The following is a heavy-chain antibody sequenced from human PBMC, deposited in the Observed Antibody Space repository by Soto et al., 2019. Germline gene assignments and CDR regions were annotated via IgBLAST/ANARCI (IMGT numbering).Heavy chain of an antibody. Sequence: QVQLVQSGAEVKKPGSSVKVSCKASGGTFSSYAISWVRQAPGQGLEWMGGIIPIFGTANYAQKFQGRVTITADESTSTAYMELSSLRSEVTAVYYCARERSFEGAHYYYGMDVWGQGTTVTVSS. V-gene: IGHV1-69*01. CDR2: IIPIFGTA. CDR1: GGTFSSYA. CDR3: ARERSFEGAHYYYGMDV. D-gene: IGHD3-16*01. J-gene: IGHJ6*02.